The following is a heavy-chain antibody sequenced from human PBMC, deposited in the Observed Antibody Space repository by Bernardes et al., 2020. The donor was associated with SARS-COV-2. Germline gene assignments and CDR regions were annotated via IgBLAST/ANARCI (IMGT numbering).Heavy chain of an antibody. CDR3: ARGRTPMVRGLVKGPAKYFDV. V-gene: IGHV4-34*01. CDR2: INHSGST. CDR1: GGSFTGYY. D-gene: IGHD3-10*01. Sequence: AETLFLTCAVYGGSFTGYYWSWIRQTPGKGLEWLGGINHSGSTNYNPSLKSRLTIAEQTSKRQTSLKQTSVTTTDAAVYYCARGRTPMVRGLVKGPAKYFDVWGRGTLCTVSS. J-gene: IGHJ2*01.